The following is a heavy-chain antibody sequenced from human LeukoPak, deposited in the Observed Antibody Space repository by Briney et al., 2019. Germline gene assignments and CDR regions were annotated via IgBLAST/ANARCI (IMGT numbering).Heavy chain of an antibody. J-gene: IGHJ4*02. D-gene: IGHD2-15*01. CDR3: ARQCCSGVSRYYFDY. CDR1: GGSFSGYY. V-gene: IGHV4-34*01. CDR2: INHSGST. Sequence: PSETLSLTCAVYGGSFSGYYWSWIRQPPGKGLEWIGEINHSGSTNYNPSLKSRVTISVDTSKNQFSLRLRSVTAADTAVYYCARQCCSGVSRYYFDYWGQGTLVTVSS.